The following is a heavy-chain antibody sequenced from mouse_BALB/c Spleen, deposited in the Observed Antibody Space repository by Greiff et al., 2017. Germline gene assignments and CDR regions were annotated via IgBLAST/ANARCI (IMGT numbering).Heavy chain of an antibody. CDR2: ISNGGGST. CDR1: GFTFSSYT. CDR3: ARLFITTGGFAY. J-gene: IGHJ3*01. V-gene: IGHV5-12-2*01. D-gene: IGHD1-1*01. Sequence: EVMLVESGGGLVQPGGSLKLSCAASGFTFSSYTMSWVRQTPEKRLEWVAYISNGGGSTYYPDTVKGRFTISRDNAKNTLYLQMSSLKSEDTAMYYCARLFITTGGFAYWGQGTLVTVSA.